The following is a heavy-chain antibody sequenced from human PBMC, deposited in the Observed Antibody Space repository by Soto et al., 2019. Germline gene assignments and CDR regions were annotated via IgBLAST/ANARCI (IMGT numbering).Heavy chain of an antibody. CDR3: AHRVLRTVFGLVTTTAIYFDF. D-gene: IGHD3-3*01. Sequence: QITLKESGPTVVKPTETLTLTCTSSRFSLTTSGVGVGWVRQSPGKAPEWLALIYWDDDKRYSTSLKSRLTITKDTSKNQVVLTMANEDPADTATYYCAHRVLRTVFGLVTTTAIYFDFWGQGTPVVVSS. V-gene: IGHV2-5*02. CDR1: RFSLTTSGVG. CDR2: IYWDDDK. J-gene: IGHJ4*02.